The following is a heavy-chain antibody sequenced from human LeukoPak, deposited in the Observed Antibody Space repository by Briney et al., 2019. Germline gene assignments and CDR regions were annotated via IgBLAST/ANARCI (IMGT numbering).Heavy chain of an antibody. CDR2: IYSGGST. D-gene: IGHD1-26*01. Sequence: QTGGSLRLSCAASGFTVSSNYMNWVRQAPGKGLEWVSLIYSGGSTYYTDSVKGRFTISRDDSKNTLYLQMNTLRAEDTAVYYCARAHTIDYIVGASYNWFDPWGQGTLVTVSS. CDR1: GFTVSSNY. V-gene: IGHV3-66*01. CDR3: ARAHTIDYIVGASYNWFDP. J-gene: IGHJ5*02.